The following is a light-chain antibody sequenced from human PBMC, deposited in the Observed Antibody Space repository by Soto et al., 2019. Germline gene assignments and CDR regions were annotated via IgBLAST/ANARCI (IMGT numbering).Light chain of an antibody. J-gene: IGKJ5*01. Sequence: DIQLTQSPSFLSPSIGESVTITCRASQVISTSLAWYQVKPGKAPKLLIYAASTLESGVPSRFSATVSGTEFSHTITSLHPEYFATYYCQQLFDSPITFGQGTRLQIK. CDR2: AAS. CDR3: QQLFDSPIT. CDR1: QVISTS. V-gene: IGKV1-9*01.